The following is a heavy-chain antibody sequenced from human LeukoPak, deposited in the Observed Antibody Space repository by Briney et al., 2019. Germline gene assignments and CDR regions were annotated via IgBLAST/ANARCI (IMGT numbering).Heavy chain of an antibody. CDR2: IYVSGST. CDR1: GGSVSRGRYY. D-gene: IGHD2-2*01. V-gene: IGHV4-61*01. Sequence: PPESLSLTCTVSGGSVSRGRYYWSWLRQPPGKGLDWSGFIYVSGSTNYNPSLKSRVTISVDTSKNQFSLKLSSVTAADTAVYYCARLGCSSTSCYDYYGMDVGGKGTTVTVSS. CDR3: ARLGCSSTSCYDYYGMDV. J-gene: IGHJ6*04.